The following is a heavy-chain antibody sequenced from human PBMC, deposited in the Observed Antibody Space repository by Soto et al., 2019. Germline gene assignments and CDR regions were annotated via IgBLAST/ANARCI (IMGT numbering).Heavy chain of an antibody. CDR1: GGTFSSYA. Sequence: QVQLVQSGAEVKKPGSSVKVSCKASGGTFSSYAISWVRQAPGQGLEWMGGIIPIFGTANYAQKFQGRVTINADEYTSTAYMELSSLRYEATAVYYCARDQLWRGKQQDWGQGTLVTVSS. J-gene: IGHJ4*02. CDR2: IIPIFGTA. V-gene: IGHV1-69*12. D-gene: IGHD6-13*01. CDR3: ARDQLWRGKQQD.